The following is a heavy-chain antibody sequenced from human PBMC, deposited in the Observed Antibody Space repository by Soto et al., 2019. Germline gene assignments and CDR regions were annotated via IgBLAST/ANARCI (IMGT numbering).Heavy chain of an antibody. J-gene: IGHJ4*02. V-gene: IGHV3-30*18. CDR2: ISYDGSNK. CDR1: GFTFSSYG. D-gene: IGHD6-19*01. CDR3: AKDKWLADY. Sequence: QVQLVESGGGVVQPGRSVRLSCAASGFTFSSYGMHWVRQAPGKGLEWVAVISYDGSNKYYADSVKGRFTISRDNSKNTLYLQMSSLRAEDTAVYYCAKDKWLADYWGQGSLVTVSS.